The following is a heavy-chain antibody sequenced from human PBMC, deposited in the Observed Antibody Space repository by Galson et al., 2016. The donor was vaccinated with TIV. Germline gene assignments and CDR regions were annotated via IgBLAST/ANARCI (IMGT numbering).Heavy chain of an antibody. CDR1: GASLRGYY. Sequence: SETLSLTCVVNGASLRGYYWSWVRQSPGKGLEWIGDISHRGSPNYSPSLKSRGTISEDPSNNKVSLILSSVTAADTAVYFCERDGIDGMDVWGPGTTVIVSS. V-gene: IGHV4-34*01. CDR2: ISHRGSP. CDR3: ERDGIDGMDV. J-gene: IGHJ6*02. D-gene: IGHD3-3*02.